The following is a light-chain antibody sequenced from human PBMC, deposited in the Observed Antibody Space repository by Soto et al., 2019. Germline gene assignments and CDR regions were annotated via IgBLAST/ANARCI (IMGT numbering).Light chain of an antibody. Sequence: EILLTHSPATLSLSPVEIATLSCRASQSVGSSHLAWYQQKPGQAPRLLIYGEYSRATGITDRFSGSGSGKDFTITIRRLENEDFEVYYCQKYGSAPWTCGQGNKG. V-gene: IGKV3-20*01. CDR1: QSVGSSH. CDR2: GEY. J-gene: IGKJ1*01. CDR3: QKYGSAPWT.